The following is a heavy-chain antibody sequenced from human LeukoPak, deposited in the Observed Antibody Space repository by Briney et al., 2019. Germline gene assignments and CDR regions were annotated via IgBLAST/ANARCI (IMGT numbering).Heavy chain of an antibody. V-gene: IGHV4-39*01. Sequence: PSETLSLTCTVSGGSISSSSYYWGWIRQPPGKGLEWIGSIYYSGSTYYNPSLKSRVTISVDTSKNQFSLQLNSVTPEDTAVYYCARGRSHFDIWGQGTMVTVSS. CDR2: IYYSGST. J-gene: IGHJ3*02. CDR3: ARGRSHFDI. CDR1: GGSISSSSYY.